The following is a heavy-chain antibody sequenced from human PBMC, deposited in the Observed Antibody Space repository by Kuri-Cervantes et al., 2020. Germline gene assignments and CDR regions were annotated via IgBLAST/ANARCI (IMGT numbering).Heavy chain of an antibody. CDR1: GYTFTSYA. CDR2: INAGNGNT. Sequence: ASVKVSCKASGYTFTSYAMHWVRQAPGQRLEWMGWINAGNGNTKYSQKFQGRVTMTTDTSTSTAYMELRSLRSDDTAMYYCAREGYSGYDYTGALDYWGQGTLVTVSS. J-gene: IGHJ4*02. CDR3: AREGYSGYDYTGALDY. D-gene: IGHD5-12*01. V-gene: IGHV1-3*01.